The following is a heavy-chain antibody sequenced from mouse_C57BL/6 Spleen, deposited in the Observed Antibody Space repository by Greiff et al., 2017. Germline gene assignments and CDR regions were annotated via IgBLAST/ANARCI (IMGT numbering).Heavy chain of an antibody. D-gene: IGHD5-2*01. CDR1: GFTFSSYA. Sequence: EVQVVESGEGLVKPGGSLKLSCAASGFTFSSYAMSWVRQTPEKRLEWVAYISSGGDYIYYADTVKGRFTISRDNARNTLYLQMSSLKSEDTAMYYCTRDVGIPGYFDVWGTGTTVTVSS. CDR2: ISSGGDYI. J-gene: IGHJ1*03. V-gene: IGHV5-9-1*02. CDR3: TRDVGIPGYFDV.